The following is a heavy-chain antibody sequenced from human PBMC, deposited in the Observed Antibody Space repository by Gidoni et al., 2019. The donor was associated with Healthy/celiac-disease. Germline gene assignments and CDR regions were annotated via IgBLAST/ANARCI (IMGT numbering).Heavy chain of an antibody. CDR2: IVVGSGNT. V-gene: IGHV1-58*01. CDR3: AADRDVGATTLDY. J-gene: IGHJ4*02. D-gene: IGHD1-26*01. CDR1: GFTFTSSA. Sequence: QMQLVQSGPEVKKPGTSVKVSCKASGFTFTSSAVQWVRQARGQRLEWIGWIVVGSGNTNYAQKFQERVTITRDMSTSTAYMELSSLRSEDTAVYYCAADRDVGATTLDYWGQGTLVTVSS.